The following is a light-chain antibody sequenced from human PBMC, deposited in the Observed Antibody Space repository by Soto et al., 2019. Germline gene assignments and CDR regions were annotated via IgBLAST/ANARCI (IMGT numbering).Light chain of an antibody. J-gene: IGKJ1*01. CDR2: KAS. CDR3: LQYNSYSRT. Sequence: DIQMTQSPSTLSASVGDRVTITCRASQSISSWLAWYQQKPGKAPKVLIYKASSLESGVPSRFSGTGSGTEFTLTISGLQPDDFATYYCLQYNSYSRTFGQGTNVEIK. CDR1: QSISSW. V-gene: IGKV1-5*03.